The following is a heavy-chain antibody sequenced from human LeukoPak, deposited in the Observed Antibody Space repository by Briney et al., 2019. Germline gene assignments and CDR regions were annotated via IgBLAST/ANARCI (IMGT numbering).Heavy chain of an antibody. D-gene: IGHD3-3*01. CDR2: ISWNSGSI. CDR3: AKVGPYYDFWSGYQDAFDI. CDR1: GFTFDDYA. J-gene: IGHJ3*02. V-gene: IGHV3-9*01. Sequence: GGSLTLSCAASGFTFDDYAMHWVRQAPGKGLEWVSGISWNSGSIGYADSVKGRFTISRDNAKNSLYLQMNSLRAEDTALYYCAKVGPYYDFWSGYQDAFDIWGQGTMVTVSS.